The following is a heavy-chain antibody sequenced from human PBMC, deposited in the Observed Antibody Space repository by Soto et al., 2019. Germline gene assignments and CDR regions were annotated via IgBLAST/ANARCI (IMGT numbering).Heavy chain of an antibody. V-gene: IGHV3-30-3*01. Sequence: PGGSLRLSCAASGFTFSSYAMHWVRQAPGKGLEWVAVISYDGSNKYYADSVKGRFTISRDNSKNTLYLQMNSLRAEDTAVYYCARDRSNYDPYYFDYWGQGT. J-gene: IGHJ4*02. CDR1: GFTFSSYA. CDR2: ISYDGSNK. CDR3: ARDRSNYDPYYFDY. D-gene: IGHD3-22*01.